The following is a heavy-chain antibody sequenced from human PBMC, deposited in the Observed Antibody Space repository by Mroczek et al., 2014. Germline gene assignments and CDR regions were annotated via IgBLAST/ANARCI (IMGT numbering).Heavy chain of an antibody. J-gene: IGHJ3*02. Sequence: QVQLVESGPGLVKPSETLSLTCTVSGGSISSYYWSWIRQPPGKGLEWIGYIYYSGSTNYNPSLKSRVTISVDTSKNQFSLKLSSVTAADTAVYYCARAGQQLAREAFDIWGQGTMVTVSS. CDR2: IYYSGST. CDR3: ARAGQQLAREAFDI. D-gene: IGHD6-13*01. CDR1: GGSISSYY. V-gene: IGHV4-59*01.